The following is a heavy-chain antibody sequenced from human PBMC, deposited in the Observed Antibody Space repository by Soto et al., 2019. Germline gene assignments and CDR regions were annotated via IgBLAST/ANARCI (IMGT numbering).Heavy chain of an antibody. CDR2: ISYDGSDK. J-gene: IGHJ4*02. V-gene: IGHV3-30*04. D-gene: IGHD3-10*01. CDR3: VGGQYYFDY. Sequence: QVQLVESGGTVVQPGRSLRLSCAASGFTFSSYAMHWVRQAPGKGLEWVAVISYDGSDKYYADSVKGRFTISRDNSKNTLYLQMNSLRPEDTALYYCVGGQYYFDYRGQGTLVIVSS. CDR1: GFTFSSYA.